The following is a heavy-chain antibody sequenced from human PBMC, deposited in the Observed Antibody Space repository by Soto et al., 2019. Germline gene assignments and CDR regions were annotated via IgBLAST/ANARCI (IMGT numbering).Heavy chain of an antibody. V-gene: IGHV3-33*01. J-gene: IGHJ4*01. CDR1: RFTFSSYG. D-gene: IGHD3-16*01. CDR3: GRGGGRIWGTSNFVT. Sequence: TLRLSCAASRFTFSSYGMHWVRQAPGKGLEWVAVIYYDGRTKYYADSMKGRFTISRDNSKNTLYLQVNSLRAEDTAVYCCGRGGGRIWGTSNFVTGGQGAVVTVSS. CDR2: IYYDGRTK.